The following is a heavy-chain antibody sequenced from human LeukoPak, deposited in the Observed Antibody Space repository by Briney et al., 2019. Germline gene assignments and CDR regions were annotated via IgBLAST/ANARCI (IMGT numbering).Heavy chain of an antibody. CDR1: GFTFSIYE. J-gene: IGHJ4*02. Sequence: GGSLRLSCAASGFTFSIYEMNWVRQAPGKGLEWVSYITSRGRPITYADSMKGRFTISRDNAKNSLYLQMNSLRAEDTAVYYCAKDQAINIATGGTFDYWGQGALVTVGS. V-gene: IGHV3-48*03. CDR2: ITSRGRPI. CDR3: AKDQAINIATGGTFDY. D-gene: IGHD6-13*01.